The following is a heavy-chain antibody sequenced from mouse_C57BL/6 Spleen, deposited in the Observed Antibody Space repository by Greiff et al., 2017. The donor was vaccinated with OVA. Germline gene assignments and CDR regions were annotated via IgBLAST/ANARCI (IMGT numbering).Heavy chain of an antibody. CDR1: GYTFTSYW. V-gene: IGHV1-52*01. J-gene: IGHJ4*01. D-gene: IGHD2-5*01. Sequence: QVQLQQSGAELVRPGSSVKLSCKASGYTFTSYWMHWVKQRPIQGLEWIGNIDPSDSETHYNQKFKDKATLTVDKSSSTAYMQLSSLTSEDSAVYYCARSDSNFYYYAMDYWGQGTSVTVSS. CDR2: IDPSDSET. CDR3: ARSDSNFYYYAMDY.